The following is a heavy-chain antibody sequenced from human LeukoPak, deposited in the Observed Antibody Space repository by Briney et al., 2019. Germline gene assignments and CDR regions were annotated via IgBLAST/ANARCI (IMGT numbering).Heavy chain of an antibody. CDR2: IYYSGST. V-gene: IGHV4-59*08. CDR1: VGPISTYY. Sequence: SETLSLTCTVSVGPISTYYWSWIRQPPGKGLEWIGYIYYSGSTNYNPSLKSRVTISVDTSKNQFSLNLSSVTAADTAIYYCARSSYYYYGMDVWSQGTTVTVSS. J-gene: IGHJ6*02. CDR3: ARSSYYYYGMDV.